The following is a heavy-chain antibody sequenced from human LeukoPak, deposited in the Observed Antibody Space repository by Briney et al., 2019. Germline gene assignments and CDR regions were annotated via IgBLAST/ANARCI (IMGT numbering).Heavy chain of an antibody. J-gene: IGHJ4*02. CDR3: ARELFAGYFDY. D-gene: IGHD3-10*01. Sequence: GGSLRLSCAASGFTVSSNQMSWVRQAPGRGLEWVSVIYSGGNTYYADSVKGRFTISRDNSKNTLWLQMNSLRAEDTAVYYCARELFAGYFDYWGQGTLVTVSS. CDR2: IYSGGNT. V-gene: IGHV3-53*01. CDR1: GFTVSSNQ.